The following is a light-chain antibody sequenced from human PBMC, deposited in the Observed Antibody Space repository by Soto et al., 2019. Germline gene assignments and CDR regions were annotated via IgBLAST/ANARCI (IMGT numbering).Light chain of an antibody. CDR3: QPYNNWPLT. CDR2: DTS. Sequence: EVVMRQSPCTLSVPPGEGATLSCRASQGIGNTLAWYQPQRGQPPTLLIYDTSTSATGVPTRFSVRRCAREFTLTINRLQSEDFAVYHCQPYNNWPLTFGGGTKVDI. CDR1: QGIGNT. V-gene: IGKV3-15*01. J-gene: IGKJ4*01.